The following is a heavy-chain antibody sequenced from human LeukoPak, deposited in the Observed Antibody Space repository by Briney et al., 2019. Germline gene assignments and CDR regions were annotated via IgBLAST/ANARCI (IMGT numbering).Heavy chain of an antibody. Sequence: GGCLRLSCAASGFILDDYAIHWVRQAPGKVLEWVYPIRGDGSSTYYADSVKGRFTISRDNSKNSLYLQMNSLRSEDTALYYCAKDIQSMATINLLFDYWGQGTLVTVSS. CDR3: AKDIQSMATINLLFDY. V-gene: IGHV3-43*02. D-gene: IGHD5-24*01. CDR1: GFILDDYA. CDR2: IRGDGSST. J-gene: IGHJ4*02.